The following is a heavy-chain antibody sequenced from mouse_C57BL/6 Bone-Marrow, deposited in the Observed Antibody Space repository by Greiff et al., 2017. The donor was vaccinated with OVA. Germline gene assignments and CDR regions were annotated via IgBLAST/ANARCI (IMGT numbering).Heavy chain of an antibody. CDR1: GYTFTSYW. J-gene: IGHJ1*03. Sequence: VKLQESGAELVKPGASVKMSCKASGYTFTSYWITWVKQRPGQGLEWIGDIYPGSGSTNYNEKFKSKATLTVDTSSSTAYMQLSSLTSEDSAVYYCEVSPLYFDVWGTGTTVTVSS. CDR3: EVSPLYFDV. CDR2: IYPGSGST. V-gene: IGHV1-55*01.